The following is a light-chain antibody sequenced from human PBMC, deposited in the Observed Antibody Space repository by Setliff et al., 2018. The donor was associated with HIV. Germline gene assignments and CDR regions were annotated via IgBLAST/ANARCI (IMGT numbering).Light chain of an antibody. CDR2: EVN. J-gene: IGLJ1*01. V-gene: IGLV2-23*02. CDR3: CSYAGGRSFV. Sequence: QSALAQPASVSGSPGQSITISCTGSRSDLGSYNLDSWYQHHPGKAPKLLLYEVNKRPSGVSNRFSGSKFGDTASLTISGLQAEDEADYFCCSYAGGRSFVFGPGTKVTVL. CDR1: RSDLGSYNL.